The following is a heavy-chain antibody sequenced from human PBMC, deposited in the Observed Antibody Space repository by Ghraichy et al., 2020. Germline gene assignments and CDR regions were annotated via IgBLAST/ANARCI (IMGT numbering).Heavy chain of an antibody. J-gene: IGHJ6*02. CDR3: ARGASGGRAPNFYGMDV. CDR2: TRNKVNSYGT. V-gene: IGHV3-72*01. Sequence: GGSLRLSCAASGFIFSDHYMDWVRQAPGKGLESVGRTRNKVNSYGTEYAASVKGRFTISRDESKNSMDLQMNSLKTEDTAVYFCARGASGGRAPNFYGMDVWGQGTTVTVSS. D-gene: IGHD4-23*01. CDR1: GFIFSDHY.